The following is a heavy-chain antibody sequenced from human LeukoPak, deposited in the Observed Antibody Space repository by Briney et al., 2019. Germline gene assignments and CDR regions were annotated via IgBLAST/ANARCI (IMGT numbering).Heavy chain of an antibody. Sequence: PGGSLRLSCAASGFTFSSYGMHWVRHAPGNGLEWVAVISYDGSNKYYADSVKGRFTSSRDNSKNTLYLQMNSLRAEDTAVYYCAKDGTMVRGAINYYYYYMDVWGKGTTVTVSS. V-gene: IGHV3-30*18. CDR3: AKDGTMVRGAINYYYYYMDV. J-gene: IGHJ6*03. CDR2: ISYDGSNK. CDR1: GFTFSSYG. D-gene: IGHD3-10*01.